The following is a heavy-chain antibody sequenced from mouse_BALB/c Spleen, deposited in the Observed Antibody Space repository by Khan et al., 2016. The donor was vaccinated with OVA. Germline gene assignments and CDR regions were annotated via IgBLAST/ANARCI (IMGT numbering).Heavy chain of an antibody. CDR1: GFTFSSYT. V-gene: IGHV5-12-2*01. J-gene: IGHJ4*01. CDR3: ARPSTTEYDDVMYY. Sequence: EVELVESGGFLVRPGGSLKLSCAASGFTFSSYTMSWVRQTPEQRLEWVAFISNGGGSSYYPDTVKGRFTFSRDNAKNTPYMQMSSLKSEDTAMYYGARPSTTEYDDVMYYWGQGTSVTVSS. D-gene: IGHD1-1*01. CDR2: ISNGGGSS.